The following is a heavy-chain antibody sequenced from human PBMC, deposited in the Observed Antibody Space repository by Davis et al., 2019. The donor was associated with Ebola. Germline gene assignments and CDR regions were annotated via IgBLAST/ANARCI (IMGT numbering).Heavy chain of an antibody. Sequence: PGGSLRLSCAASGFTFSSYGMHWVRQAPGKGLEWVAVISFDGNNKYYADSVKGRFTISRDNSKNTLHLQMNSLRSEDTAVYYCAKDFHEAYDFWSGPFDYWGQGTLVTVSS. CDR2: ISFDGNNK. J-gene: IGHJ4*02. V-gene: IGHV3-30*18. CDR1: GFTFSSYG. D-gene: IGHD3-3*01. CDR3: AKDFHEAYDFWSGPFDY.